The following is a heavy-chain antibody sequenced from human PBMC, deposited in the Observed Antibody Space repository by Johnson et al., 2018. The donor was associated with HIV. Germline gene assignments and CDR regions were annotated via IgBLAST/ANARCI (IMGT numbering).Heavy chain of an antibody. CDR2: ISYDGSNK. V-gene: IGHV3-30*04. CDR1: GLTFSSYA. J-gene: IGHJ3*02. Sequence: QMQLVESGGGVVQPGRSLRLSCAASGLTFSSYAMHWVRQAPGKGLEWVAVISYDGSNKYYADSVKGRFTISRDNSKNTLYLQMNSLRAEDTAVYYCAKDLQDYYDSSGHDAFDIWGQGTMVTVSS. CDR3: AKDLQDYYDSSGHDAFDI. D-gene: IGHD3-22*01.